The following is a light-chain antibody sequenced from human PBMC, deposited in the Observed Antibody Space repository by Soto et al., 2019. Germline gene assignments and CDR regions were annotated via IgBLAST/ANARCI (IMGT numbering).Light chain of an antibody. CDR1: SSNIGTGGYD. V-gene: IGLV1-40*01. CDR2: AFT. J-gene: IGLJ1*01. Sequence: QSVLTQPPSVSGAPGQRVTISCTWNSSNIGTGGYDVHWYQKRLDTAPKLVIYAFTSRASGVPDRFSGSWSASSASLAVTGLQAEDEADYYCQSYVAGSNVFGTGTKVTVL. CDR3: QSYVAGSNV.